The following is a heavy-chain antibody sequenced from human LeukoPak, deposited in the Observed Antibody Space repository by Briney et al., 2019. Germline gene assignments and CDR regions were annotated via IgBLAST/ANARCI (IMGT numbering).Heavy chain of an antibody. CDR1: GFTFCSSA. V-gene: IGHV3-23*01. CDR2: TSGGGGST. CDR3: AKDGTRYSTYYFDY. D-gene: IGHD1-1*01. Sequence: HPGGSLRLSCAASGFTFCSSAMTWVRQAPGKGLEWVSATSGGGGSTHYADSVKGRFTISRDNSKNTLYLQMNSLRAEDTAVYYCAKDGTRYSTYYFDYWGQGTQVTVSS. J-gene: IGHJ4*02.